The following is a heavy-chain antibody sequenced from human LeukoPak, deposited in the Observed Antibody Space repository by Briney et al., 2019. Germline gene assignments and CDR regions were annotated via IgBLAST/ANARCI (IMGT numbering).Heavy chain of an antibody. CDR3: ARVSYGSGSYWEQIYAFDI. Sequence: SVKVSCKASGGTFSSYAISWVRQAPGQGREWMGRIIPIFGTANYAQKFQGRVTITTDESTSTAYMELSSLRSEDTAVYYCARVSYGSGSYWEQIYAFDIWGQGTMVTVSS. J-gene: IGHJ3*02. CDR1: GGTFSSYA. V-gene: IGHV1-69*05. CDR2: IIPIFGTA. D-gene: IGHD3-10*01.